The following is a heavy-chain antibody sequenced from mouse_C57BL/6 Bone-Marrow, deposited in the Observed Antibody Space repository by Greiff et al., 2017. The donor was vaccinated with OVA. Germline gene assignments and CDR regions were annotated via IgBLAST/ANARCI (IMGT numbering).Heavy chain of an antibody. V-gene: IGHV1-59*01. CDR1: GYTFTSYW. CDR3: CRARNYL. CDR2: IDPSDSYT. J-gene: IGHJ2*01. Sequence: VQLQQPGAELVRPGTSVKLSCKASGYTFTSYWMHWVKQRPGQGLEWIGVIDPSDSYTNYNQKFKGKATLTVDTSSSTAYMQLSSLTSEDSAVYYCCRARNYLWGQGTTLTVSS. D-gene: IGHD6-1*01.